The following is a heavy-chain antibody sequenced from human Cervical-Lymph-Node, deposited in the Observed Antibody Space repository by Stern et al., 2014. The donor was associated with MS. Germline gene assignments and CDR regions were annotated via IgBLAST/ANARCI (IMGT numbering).Heavy chain of an antibody. CDR1: GFTLNSYD. J-gene: IGHJ6*02. CDR2: ISGSGGTT. Sequence: EVQLLQSGGGLVQPGGSLRLSCAASGFTLNSYDMNWVRQAPGKGLEWVSVISGSGGTTHYADSVNGRFAISRDNSNNTLYLQMNSLRAEDTAVYYCSNQPPTRTMVRGGSRDYFYGQDVWGQGTTVTVSS. V-gene: IGHV3-23*01. CDR3: SNQPPTRTMVRGGSRDYFYGQDV. D-gene: IGHD3-10*01.